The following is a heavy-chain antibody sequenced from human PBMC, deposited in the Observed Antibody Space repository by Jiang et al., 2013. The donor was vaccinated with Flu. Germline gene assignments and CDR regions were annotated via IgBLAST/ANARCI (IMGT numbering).Heavy chain of an antibody. CDR3: AREAGDRLGADWY. CDR1: GGSISSGGY. J-gene: IGHJ2*01. V-gene: IGHV4-31*03. CDR2: IYYIGTT. Sequence: SGSGLVKPSQTLSLTCTVSGGSISSGGYWSWIRQHPGKGLEWIGYIYYIGTTLYSPSLKSRVTISIDTSKNEFSLKMNSVTVAGTAVYFCAREAGDRLGADWY. D-gene: IGHD7-27*01.